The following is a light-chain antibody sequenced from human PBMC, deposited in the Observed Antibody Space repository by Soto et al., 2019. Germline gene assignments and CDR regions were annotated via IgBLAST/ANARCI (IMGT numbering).Light chain of an antibody. J-gene: IGLJ2*01. CDR3: AAWDDSLTGRV. Sequence: QPVLTQPPSASGTPGQRVNISCSGSSSNVGSNFVFWYQQLPGTAPKLLIYRSDQRPSGVPDRFSGSKSGTSASLAISGLRSEDEADYYCAAWDDSLTGRVFGGGTKVTVL. CDR1: SSNVGSNF. V-gene: IGLV1-47*01. CDR2: RSD.